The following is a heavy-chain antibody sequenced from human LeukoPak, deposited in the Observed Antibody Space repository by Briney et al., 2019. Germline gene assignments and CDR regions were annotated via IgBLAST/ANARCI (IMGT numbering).Heavy chain of an antibody. CDR1: GFTFSSDW. CDR3: VRGLDP. D-gene: IGHD3-16*01. V-gene: IGHV3-74*01. CDR2: INGDGSST. Sequence: GGSLRLSCAASGFTFSSDWVHWVRQAPGKGLVCVSYINGDGSSTNYADSVRGRFTISRDNAKKTLYLQMNSLRDEDTAVYYCVRGLDPWGLGTLVTVSS. J-gene: IGHJ5*02.